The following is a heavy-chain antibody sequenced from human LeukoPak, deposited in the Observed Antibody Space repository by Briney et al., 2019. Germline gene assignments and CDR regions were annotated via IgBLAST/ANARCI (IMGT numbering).Heavy chain of an antibody. CDR3: AKDRTTMIRGVGNFDY. CDR1: GFMFSSYG. CDR2: IRFEGTEK. J-gene: IGHJ4*02. V-gene: IGHV3-30*02. Sequence: GGSLRLSCAASGFMFSSYGMHWVRQAPGKGLEWVAFIRFEGTEKYYADSVRGRFTISRDNSKSTLYLEMNSLRPEDTAVYYCAKDRTTMIRGVGNFDYWGQGTLVTVSS. D-gene: IGHD3-10*01.